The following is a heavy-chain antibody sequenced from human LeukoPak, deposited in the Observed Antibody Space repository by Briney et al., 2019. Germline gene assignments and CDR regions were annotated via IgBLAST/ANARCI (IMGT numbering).Heavy chain of an antibody. J-gene: IGHJ6*03. V-gene: IGHV3-21*01. CDR3: ARDWYTAERWTIYYSYYIDV. D-gene: IGHD4-23*01. Sequence: GSLRLSCPASGFPFTSYAMTWVRQAPGKGLEWVSSISRSSIYKYYADSVKGRFTISRNNAKNSLYLQMNSLRAEDTAVYYCARDWYTAERWTIYYSYYIDVWGKGTTVTVSS. CDR2: ISRSSIYK. CDR1: GFPFTSYA.